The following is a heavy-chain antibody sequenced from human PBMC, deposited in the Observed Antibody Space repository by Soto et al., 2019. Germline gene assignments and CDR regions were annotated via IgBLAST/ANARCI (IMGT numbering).Heavy chain of an antibody. CDR3: ARVCVTYYDSLTGYQGVYYFVF. CDR1: GGSISSGGYY. Sequence: SETLSLTCTVSGGSISSGGYYWSWIRQHPGKGLEWIGYIYYSGSTYYNPSLKSRVTISVDTSKNQFSLKLSSVTAADTAVYYCARVCVTYYDSLTGYQGVYYFVFWGQGTLVTVAS. CDR2: IYYSGST. D-gene: IGHD3-9*01. V-gene: IGHV4-31*03. J-gene: IGHJ4*02.